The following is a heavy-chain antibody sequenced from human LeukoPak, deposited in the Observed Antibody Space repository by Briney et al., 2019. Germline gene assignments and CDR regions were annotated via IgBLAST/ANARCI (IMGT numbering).Heavy chain of an antibody. Sequence: GGSLRLSCAASGFTFSSYWMSWVRQAPGKGLEWVSYVSSSSSTIYYADSVKGRFTISRDNAKNSLYLQMNSLRDEDTAVYYCARSGYQLLYDYYYGMDVWGQGTTVTVSS. CDR1: GFTFSSYW. D-gene: IGHD2-2*01. J-gene: IGHJ6*02. CDR2: VSSSSSTI. CDR3: ARSGYQLLYDYYYGMDV. V-gene: IGHV3-48*02.